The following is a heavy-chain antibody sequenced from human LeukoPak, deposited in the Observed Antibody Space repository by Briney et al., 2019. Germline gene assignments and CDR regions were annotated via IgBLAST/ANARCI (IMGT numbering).Heavy chain of an antibody. D-gene: IGHD2-2*01. CDR2: IKTKTEGETT. J-gene: IGHJ4*02. Sequence: GGSLRLSCAASGFTFSNAWMNWVRQAPGKGLEWVGRIKTKTEGETTEYAAPVKGRFTISRDDSKNTMYLQMNSLKTEDTAVYYCTNMAYPFDYWGQGTLVTVSS. CDR1: GFTFSNAW. V-gene: IGHV3-15*07. CDR3: TNMAYPFDY.